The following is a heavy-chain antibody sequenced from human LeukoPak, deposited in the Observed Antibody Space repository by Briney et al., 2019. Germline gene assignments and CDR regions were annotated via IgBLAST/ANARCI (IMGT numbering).Heavy chain of an antibody. CDR2: ISAYNGNT. Sequence: ASVKVSCKTSGYTFTNYGISWARQAPGLGLEWMGWISAYNGNTNYAQKVQGRVTMTTDTSTSTAYTELRSLRFDDTAVYYCARDQSVRLLQTSSTYFKHVFAIWGQGSMVTVSS. CDR1: GYTFTNYG. D-gene: IGHD6-13*01. CDR3: ARDQSVRLLQTSSTYFKHVFAI. V-gene: IGHV1-18*01. J-gene: IGHJ3*02.